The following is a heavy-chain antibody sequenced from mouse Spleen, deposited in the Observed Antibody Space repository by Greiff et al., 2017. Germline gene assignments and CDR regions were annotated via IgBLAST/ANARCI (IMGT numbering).Heavy chain of an antibody. D-gene: IGHD1-1*01. CDR3: AREEGYYYDGRGYAMDY. CDR2: IDPNSGGT. CDR1: GYTFTSYW. J-gene: IGHJ4*01. V-gene: IGHV1-72*01. Sequence: VQLQQSGAELVKPGASVKLSCKASGYTFTSYWMHWVKQRPGRGLEWIGRIDPNSGGTKYNEKFKSKATLTVDKPSSTAYMQLSSLTSEDSAVYYCAREEGYYYDGRGYAMDYWGQGTSVTVSS.